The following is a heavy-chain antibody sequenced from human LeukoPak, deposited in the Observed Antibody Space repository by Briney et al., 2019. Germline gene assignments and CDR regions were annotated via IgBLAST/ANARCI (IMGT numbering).Heavy chain of an antibody. CDR3: ARGVDN. J-gene: IGHJ4*02. CDR2: ISNSSSTI. V-gene: IGHV3-48*01. CDR1: EFTFSNYN. Sequence: PGGSLRLSCAASEFTFSNYNMNWVRQAPGKGLEWVSYISNSSSTISYADSVKGRFTISRDNAKNSLYLQMNSLRAEDTAVYYCARGVDNWGQGTLVTVSS.